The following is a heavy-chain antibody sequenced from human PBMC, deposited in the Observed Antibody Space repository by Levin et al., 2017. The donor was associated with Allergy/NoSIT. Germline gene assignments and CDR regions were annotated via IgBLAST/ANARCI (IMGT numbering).Heavy chain of an antibody. CDR3: ARIWVAGAFDI. CDR2: IAGGGAPT. V-gene: IGHV3-23*01. Sequence: LPGGSLRLSCAASGFAFSTYATIWVRQAPGKGLEWVSAIAGGGAPTYYADSVTGRFTIPRDSSKNTLYLQMNSLRAEDTALYYSARIWVAGAFDIWGRGTMVTVSS. CDR1: GFAFSTYA. D-gene: IGHD3-16*01. J-gene: IGHJ3*02.